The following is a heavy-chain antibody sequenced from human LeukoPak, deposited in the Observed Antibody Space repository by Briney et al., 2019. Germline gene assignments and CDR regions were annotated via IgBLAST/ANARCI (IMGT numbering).Heavy chain of an antibody. Sequence: GGSLRLSCAASGFTFSSYAMHWVRQAPGKGLEWVAVIALDAYREYHADSVKGRFTISRDNSKNTLYLQMNSLRAEDTAVYYCARDFSGASRIDYWGQGTLVTVPS. CDR3: ARDFSGASRIDY. CDR1: GFTFSSYA. V-gene: IGHV3-30-3*01. CDR2: IALDAYRE. J-gene: IGHJ4*02. D-gene: IGHD4/OR15-4a*01.